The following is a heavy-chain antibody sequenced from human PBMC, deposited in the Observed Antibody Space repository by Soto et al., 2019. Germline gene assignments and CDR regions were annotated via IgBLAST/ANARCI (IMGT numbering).Heavy chain of an antibody. CDR1: GGSISNYH. V-gene: IGHV4-59*01. CDR2: INYSGGT. D-gene: IGHD3-3*01. Sequence: QVQLQESGPGLVKPSETLSLTCTASGGSISNYHWSWIRQAPGKGLEWIGYINYSGGTSYNPSLKSRVTISVGTSNNQVALKLNSVTAADTAVYFCARVSYDFWSGWGGAGDYCCIDVWGKGPTVTVSS. CDR3: ARVSYDFWSGWGGAGDYCCIDV. J-gene: IGHJ6*03.